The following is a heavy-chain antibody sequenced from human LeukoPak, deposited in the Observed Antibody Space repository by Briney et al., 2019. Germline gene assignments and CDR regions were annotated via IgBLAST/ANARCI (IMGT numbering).Heavy chain of an antibody. CDR3: ATGDVYYYDSSGYFYR. Sequence: ASVTVSCKVSGYTLTELSMHWVRQAPGKGLEWMGGFDPEDGETIYAQKFQGRVTMTEDTSTDTAYMELSSLRSEDTAVYYCATGDVYYYDSSGYFYRWGQGTLVTVSS. D-gene: IGHD3-22*01. CDR1: GYTLTELS. V-gene: IGHV1-24*01. CDR2: FDPEDGET. J-gene: IGHJ4*02.